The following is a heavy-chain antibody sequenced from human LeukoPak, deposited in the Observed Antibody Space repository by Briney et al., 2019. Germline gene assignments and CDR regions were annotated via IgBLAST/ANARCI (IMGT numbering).Heavy chain of an antibody. J-gene: IGHJ6*02. CDR1: GFTFSSYE. D-gene: IGHD1-26*01. Sequence: GGSLRLSCAASGFTFSSYEMNWVRQAPGKGLEWVSYISSSGTSIYYADSVKGRFTISRDNAKNSLYLQMNSLRADDTAVYYCAGGAFDYGMDVWGQGTTVTVSS. CDR2: ISSSGTSI. V-gene: IGHV3-48*03. CDR3: AGGAFDYGMDV.